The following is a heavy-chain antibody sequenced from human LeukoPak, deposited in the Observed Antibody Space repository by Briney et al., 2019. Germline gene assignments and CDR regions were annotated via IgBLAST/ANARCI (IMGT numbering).Heavy chain of an antibody. J-gene: IGHJ4*02. CDR3: AHPSGWIDDSETRFDF. CDR1: GFSLEATGEG. D-gene: IGHD2-2*03. V-gene: IGHV2-5*01. Sequence: SGPTLVKPTETLTLTCTFSGFSLEATGEGVGWIRQPPGKAPEWLALIYWSDDKRYNPSLNNRLSITRGASENQVVLTLTNIDPVDTVTYYWAHPSGWIDDSETRFDFWGQGTLVTVSS. CDR2: IYWSDDK.